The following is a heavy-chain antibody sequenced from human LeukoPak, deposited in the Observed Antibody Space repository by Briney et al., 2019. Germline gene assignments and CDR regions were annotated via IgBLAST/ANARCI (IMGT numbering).Heavy chain of an antibody. D-gene: IGHD2-2*01. CDR1: GFIFTDHY. Sequence: GGSLRLSCEASGFIFTDHYMDWVRQAPGKGLGWVGRTRNKVNGYTTEYAASVKGRFTISRDDSKSSLYLQMNSLKVEDTAIYYCARVAETSWSSHHFDYWGQGTLVTVSS. J-gene: IGHJ4*02. CDR2: TRNKVNGYTT. V-gene: IGHV3-72*01. CDR3: ARVAETSWSSHHFDY.